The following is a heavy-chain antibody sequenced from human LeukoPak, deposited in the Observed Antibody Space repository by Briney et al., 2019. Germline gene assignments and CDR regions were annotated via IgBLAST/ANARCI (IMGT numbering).Heavy chain of an antibody. CDR2: ISGSGGST. J-gene: IGHJ4*01. Sequence: GGSLRLSCAASGFTFSSYAMSWVRQAPGKGLEWVSAISGSGGSTYYADSVKGRFTISRDNSKNTLYLQMNSLRAEDTAVYYCAKDRGSSGWYPEDDYWGQEPWSPSPQ. CDR1: GFTFSSYA. CDR3: AKDRGSSGWYPEDDY. D-gene: IGHD6-19*01. V-gene: IGHV3-23*01.